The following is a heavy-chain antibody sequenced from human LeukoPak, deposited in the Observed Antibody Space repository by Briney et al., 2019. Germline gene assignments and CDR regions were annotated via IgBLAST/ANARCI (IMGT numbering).Heavy chain of an antibody. CDR1: GFTFSSYG. J-gene: IGHJ4*02. CDR3: ARDGWYYDSSGYYRQGLFDY. V-gene: IGHV3-33*01. D-gene: IGHD3-22*01. Sequence: PGRSLRLSCAASGFTFSSYGMHWVRQAPGKGLEWVAVIWYDGSKKYYADSVKGRFSISRDNSKNTLYLQMNSLRAEDTAVYYCARDGWYYDSSGYYRQGLFDYWGQGTLVTVSS. CDR2: IWYDGSKK.